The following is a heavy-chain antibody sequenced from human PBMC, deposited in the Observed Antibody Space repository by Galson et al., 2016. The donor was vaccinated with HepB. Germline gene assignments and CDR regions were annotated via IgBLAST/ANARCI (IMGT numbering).Heavy chain of an antibody. Sequence: SLRLSCAASGFTFNTHAMLWVRQAPGKGLEWVSSISGSGGGIYYADSVKGRFIISRDNSKNTLSLQMNNLRVEDTAVYYCTKDGDRKDDYWGQGTLVTVSS. CDR1: GFTFNTHA. CDR3: TKDGDRKDDY. J-gene: IGHJ4*02. V-gene: IGHV3-23*01. D-gene: IGHD2-21*01. CDR2: ISGSGGGI.